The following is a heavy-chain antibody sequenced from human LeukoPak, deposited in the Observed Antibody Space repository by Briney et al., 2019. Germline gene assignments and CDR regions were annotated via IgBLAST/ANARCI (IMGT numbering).Heavy chain of an antibody. CDR3: ARDRGKDYFDS. J-gene: IGHJ4*02. V-gene: IGHV3-53*01. Sequence: PGGSLRLSCAASRFTVSSNYMSWVRQAPGKGLEWVSVIHDGGSTYYADSVKGRFTISRDNSKNTVYLQMNSLRAGDTAVYYCARDRGKDYFDSWGQGTQVTVSS. CDR1: RFTVSSNY. D-gene: IGHD4-23*01. CDR2: IHDGGST.